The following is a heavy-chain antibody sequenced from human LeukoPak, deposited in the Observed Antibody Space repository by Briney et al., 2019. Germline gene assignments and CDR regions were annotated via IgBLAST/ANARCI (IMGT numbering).Heavy chain of an antibody. CDR3: ARGLTSIAARYYYYYYGMDV. J-gene: IGHJ6*02. CDR2: INHSGST. D-gene: IGHD6-6*01. Sequence: SETLSLTCAAYGGSFSGYYWSWIRQPPGKGLEWIGEINHSGSTNYNPSLKSRVTISVDTSKNQFSLKLSSVTAADTAVYYCARGLTSIAARYYYYYYGMDVWGQGTTVTVSS. V-gene: IGHV4-34*01. CDR1: GGSFSGYY.